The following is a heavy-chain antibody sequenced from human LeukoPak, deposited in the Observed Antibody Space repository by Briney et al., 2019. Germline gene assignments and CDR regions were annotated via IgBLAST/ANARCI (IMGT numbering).Heavy chain of an antibody. Sequence: SETLSLTCAVYGESFSGYYWSWIRQPPGKGLEWIGEINHSGSTNYNPSLKSRVTISVDTSKNQFSLKLSSVTAADTAVYYCASRSSIWSGYQDTLYYFDSWGQGTLVTVSS. CDR3: ASRSSIWSGYQDTLYYFDS. CDR1: GESFSGYY. J-gene: IGHJ4*02. CDR2: INHSGST. D-gene: IGHD3-3*01. V-gene: IGHV4-34*01.